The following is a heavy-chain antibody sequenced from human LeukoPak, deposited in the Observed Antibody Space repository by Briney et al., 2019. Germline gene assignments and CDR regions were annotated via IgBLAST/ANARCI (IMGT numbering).Heavy chain of an antibody. D-gene: IGHD1-26*01. CDR2: INPNSGGT. V-gene: IGHV1-2*02. CDR1: GYTFTGYY. CDR3: ARGPSTSIVGFDY. Sequence: ASVKVSCKASGYTFTGYYMHWVRQAPGQGLEWMGWINPNSGGTNYAQKFQGRVTMTRDTSISTAYMELSRLRSDDTAVYYCARGPSTSIVGFDYWGQGTLVTASS. J-gene: IGHJ4*02.